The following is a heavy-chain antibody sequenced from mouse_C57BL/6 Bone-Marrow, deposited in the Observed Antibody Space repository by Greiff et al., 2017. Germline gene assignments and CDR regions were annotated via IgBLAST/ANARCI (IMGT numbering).Heavy chain of an antibody. CDR2: FYPGSGSI. Sequence: VQLQQSGAELVKPGASVKLSCKASGYTFTEYTIHWVKQRSGQGLEWIGWFYPGSGSIKYNEKFKDKATLSADKSSSTVYMVLSRLTSEASAVFFCARNEDSSGLAWFAYWGQGTLVTVSA. CDR1: GYTFTEYT. D-gene: IGHD3-2*02. CDR3: ARNEDSSGLAWFAY. J-gene: IGHJ3*01. V-gene: IGHV1-62-2*01.